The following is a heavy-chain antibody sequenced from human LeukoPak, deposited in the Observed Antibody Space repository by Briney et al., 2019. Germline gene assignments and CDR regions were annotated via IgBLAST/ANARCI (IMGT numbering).Heavy chain of an antibody. J-gene: IGHJ4*02. Sequence: SETLSLTCAVYGGSFSGYYWSWIRQPPGKGLEWIGEINHSGSTNYNPSLKSRVTISVDTSKNQFSLKLSSVTAADTAVYYCARSYYDSSGFDYWGQGTLVTVSS. V-gene: IGHV4-34*01. CDR1: GGSFSGYY. CDR2: INHSGST. CDR3: ARSYYDSSGFDY. D-gene: IGHD3-22*01.